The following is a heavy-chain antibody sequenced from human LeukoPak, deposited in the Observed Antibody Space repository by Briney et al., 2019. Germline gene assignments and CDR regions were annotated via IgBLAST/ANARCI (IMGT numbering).Heavy chain of an antibody. V-gene: IGHV1-69*05. Sequence: SVKVSCKASGGTFSSYAISWVRQAPGQGLEWMGRIIPIFGTANYAQKFQGRVTITTDESTSTAYMELSSLRSEDTAVYYCAREGSESGVVIIGSFDYWGQGTLVTVSS. CDR2: IIPIFGTA. J-gene: IGHJ4*02. CDR3: AREGSESGVVIIGSFDY. CDR1: GGTFSSYA. D-gene: IGHD3-3*01.